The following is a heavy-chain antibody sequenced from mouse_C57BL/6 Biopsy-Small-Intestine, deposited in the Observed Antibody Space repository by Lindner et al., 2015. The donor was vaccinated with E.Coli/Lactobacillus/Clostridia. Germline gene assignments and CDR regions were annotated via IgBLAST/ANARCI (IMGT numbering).Heavy chain of an antibody. J-gene: IGHJ3*01. CDR3: ARDYPWFAH. CDR1: GYSFTGYY. Sequence: VQLQESGPELVKPGASVKISCKASGYSFTGYYMNWVKQSPEKSLEWIGEINPSTGGTTYNQKFKAKATLTVDKSSSTAYMQLKSLTSEDSAVYYCARDYPWFAHWGQGTLVTVSA. V-gene: IGHV1-42*01. CDR2: INPSTGGT. D-gene: IGHD2-4*01.